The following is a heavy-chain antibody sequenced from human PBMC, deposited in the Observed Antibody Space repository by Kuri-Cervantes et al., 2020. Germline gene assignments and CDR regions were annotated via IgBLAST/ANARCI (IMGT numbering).Heavy chain of an antibody. V-gene: IGHV1-3*01. Sequence: ASVKVSCKASGGTFTSYDINWVRQATGQRLEWMGWINAGNGNTKYSQKFQGRVTITRDTSASTAYMELSSLRSEDTAVYYCARARRFGELLYDYWGQGTLVTVSS. J-gene: IGHJ4*02. D-gene: IGHD3-10*01. CDR2: INAGNGNT. CDR1: GGTFTSYD. CDR3: ARARRFGELLYDY.